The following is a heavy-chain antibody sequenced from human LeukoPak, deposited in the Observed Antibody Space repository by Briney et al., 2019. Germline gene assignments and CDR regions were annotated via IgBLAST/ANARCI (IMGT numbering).Heavy chain of an antibody. CDR3: ARDLRTMAASDY. D-gene: IGHD4/OR15-4a*01. J-gene: IGHJ4*02. V-gene: IGHV1-18*01. Sequence: ASVTVSCKASGYTFTSYGISWVRQAPGQGLEWMGWISAYNGNTNYAQKLQGRVTITTDTSTSTAYMELRSLRSDDTAVYYCARDLRTMAASDYWGQGTLVTVSS. CDR1: GYTFTSYG. CDR2: ISAYNGNT.